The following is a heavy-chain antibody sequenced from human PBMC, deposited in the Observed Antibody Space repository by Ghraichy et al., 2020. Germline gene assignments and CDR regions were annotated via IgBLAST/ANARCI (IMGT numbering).Heavy chain of an antibody. CDR1: GFTFSSYG. J-gene: IGHJ4*02. V-gene: IGHV3-33*01. Sequence: GGSLRLSCAASGFTFSSYGMHWVRQAPGKGLEWVAVIWYDGSNKYYADSVKGRFTISRDNSKNTLYLQMNSLRAEDTAVYYCARDRGRLGPRTPPASNPSDYWGQGTLVTVSS. CDR2: IWYDGSNK. CDR3: ARDRGRLGPRTPPASNPSDY. D-gene: IGHD6-19*01.